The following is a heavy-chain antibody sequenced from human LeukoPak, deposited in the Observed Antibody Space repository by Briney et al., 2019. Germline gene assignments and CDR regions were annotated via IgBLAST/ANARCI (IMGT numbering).Heavy chain of an antibody. CDR3: AGSISVAGPEDY. V-gene: IGHV4-34*01. CDR1: GGSFSDYY. Sequence: SETLSLTCAVYGGSFSDYYWTWIRQPPGKGLEWIGEITHSGSTNYNLSLKSRVTISVDTSKNQFSLKVSSLTAADTAVYYCAGSISVAGPEDYWGQGTLVTVSS. J-gene: IGHJ4*02. D-gene: IGHD6-19*01. CDR2: ITHSGST.